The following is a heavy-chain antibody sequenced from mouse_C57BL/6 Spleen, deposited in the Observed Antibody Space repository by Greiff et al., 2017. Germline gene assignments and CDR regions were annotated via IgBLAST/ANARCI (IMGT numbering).Heavy chain of an antibody. CDR2: ISSGSSTI. D-gene: IGHD2-4*01. CDR3: ARGNYDYDGPYAMDY. J-gene: IGHJ4*01. Sequence: DVMLVESGGGLVKPGGSLKLSCAASGFTFSDYGMHWVRQAPEKGLEWVAYISSGSSTIYYADTVKGRFTISRDNAKNTLFLQMTSLRSEDTAMYYCARGNYDYDGPYAMDYWGQGTSVTVSS. CDR1: GFTFSDYG. V-gene: IGHV5-17*01.